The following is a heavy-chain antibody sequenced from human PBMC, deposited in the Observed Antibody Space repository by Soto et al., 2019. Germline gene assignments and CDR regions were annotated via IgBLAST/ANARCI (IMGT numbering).Heavy chain of an antibody. Sequence: QLQLQESGSGLVKPSQTLSLTCAVSGGSISSGGYSWSWIRQPPGKGLEWIGYIYHSGSTYYNPSLKRRVTRPVDRSTNQSSLTLSSVTAADTAVHYCARGQQLVRNYWGQGTLVTVSS. CDR1: GGSISSGGYS. CDR3: ARGQQLVRNY. D-gene: IGHD6-13*01. J-gene: IGHJ4*02. V-gene: IGHV4-30-2*01. CDR2: IYHSGST.